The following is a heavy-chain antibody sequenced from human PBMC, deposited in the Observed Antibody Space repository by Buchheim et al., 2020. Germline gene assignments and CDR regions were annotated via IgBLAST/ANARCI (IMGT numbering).Heavy chain of an antibody. CDR3: AKAPPYSSGWESVYYYMDV. D-gene: IGHD6-19*01. Sequence: EVQLLESGGGLVQPGGSLRLSCAASGFTFSSYAMSWVRQAPGKGLEWVSAISGSGGSTYYADSVKGRFTISRDNSKKQLYLQMNSLRAEDTAVYYCAKAPPYSSGWESVYYYMDVWGKGTT. V-gene: IGHV3-23*01. CDR1: GFTFSSYA. J-gene: IGHJ6*03. CDR2: ISGSGGST.